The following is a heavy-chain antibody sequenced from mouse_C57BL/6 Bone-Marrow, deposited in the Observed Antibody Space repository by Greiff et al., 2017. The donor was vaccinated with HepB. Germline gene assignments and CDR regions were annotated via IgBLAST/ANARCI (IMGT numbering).Heavy chain of an antibody. CDR1: GYTFTSYW. CDR3: ARLLRLYAMDY. CDR2: IDPSDSET. J-gene: IGHJ4*01. V-gene: IGHV1-52*01. Sequence: QVQPQQPGAELVRPGSSVKLSCKASGYTFTSYWMHWVKQRPIQGLEWIGNIDPSDSETHYNQKFKDKATLTVDKSSSTAYMQLSSLTSEDSAVYYCARLLRLYAMDYWGQGTSVTVSS. D-gene: IGHD1-2*01.